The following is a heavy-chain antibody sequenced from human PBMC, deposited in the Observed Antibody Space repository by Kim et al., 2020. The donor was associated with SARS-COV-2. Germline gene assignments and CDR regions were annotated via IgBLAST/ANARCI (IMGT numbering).Heavy chain of an antibody. D-gene: IGHD4-17*01. CDR3: ARAPHGDCFDY. J-gene: IGHJ4*02. CDR2: T. Sequence: TNDNTSLKSRVTISVDTSKNQFSLKVSSVTAADTAVYYCARAPHGDCFDYWGQGTLVTVSS. V-gene: IGHV4-59*01.